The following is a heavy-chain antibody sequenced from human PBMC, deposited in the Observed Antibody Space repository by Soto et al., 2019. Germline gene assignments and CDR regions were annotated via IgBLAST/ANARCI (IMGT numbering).Heavy chain of an antibody. CDR3: ARENPLRFLEWLFRYWAPVPDADYYYYGMDV. CDR1: GYSFTSYG. J-gene: IGHJ6*02. D-gene: IGHD3-3*01. Sequence: ASVKVSCKASGYSFTSYGISWVRQAPGQGLEWMGWISVYNGDANYAQKLQGRVTMTTDTSTSTAYMELRSLRSDDTAVYYCARENPLRFLEWLFRYWAPVPDADYYYYGMDVWGQGTTVTVSS. V-gene: IGHV1-18*01. CDR2: ISVYNGDA.